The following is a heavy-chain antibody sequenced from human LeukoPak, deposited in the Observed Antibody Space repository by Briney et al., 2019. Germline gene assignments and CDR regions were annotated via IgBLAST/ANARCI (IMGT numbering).Heavy chain of an antibody. CDR1: GYTFTSYY. J-gene: IGHJ4*02. D-gene: IGHD6-6*01. CDR2: INPSGGST. V-gene: IGHV1-46*01. Sequence: ASVKVSCKASGYTFTSYYMHWARQAPGQGLEWMGIINPSGGSTSYAQKFQGRVTMTTDTSTSTAYMELRSLRSDDTAVYYCAREGIAARLGFDYWGQGTLVTVSS. CDR3: AREGIAARLGFDY.